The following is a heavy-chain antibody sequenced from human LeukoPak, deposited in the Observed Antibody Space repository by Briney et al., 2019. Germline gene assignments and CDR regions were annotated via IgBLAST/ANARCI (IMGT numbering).Heavy chain of an antibody. CDR2: IIGSGSST. CDR3: ARGTYGSGTYHDFDI. J-gene: IGHJ3*02. V-gene: IGHV3-23*01. CDR1: GFTFSSYA. D-gene: IGHD3-10*01. Sequence: GGSLRLSCAASGFTFSSYAMSWVRQAPGKGLEWVSAIIGSGSSTYYADSVKGRFTISRDNSKNTLYLQMNSLRAEDTAVYYCARGTYGSGTYHDFDIWGEGTMVTVSS.